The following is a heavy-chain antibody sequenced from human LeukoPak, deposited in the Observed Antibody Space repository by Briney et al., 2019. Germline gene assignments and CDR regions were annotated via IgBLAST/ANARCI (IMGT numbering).Heavy chain of an antibody. V-gene: IGHV4-59*11. CDR3: AKAGYISSFYECWFDP. Sequence: SETLSLTCTVSGGSITFHYWSWIRQPPGKGLEWIGYIHYSGSTHYNPSLKGRVTISVDTSKNQFSLNLTSVTAADTAVYYCAKAGYISSFYECWFDPWGQGTLVTVSS. CDR2: IHYSGST. J-gene: IGHJ5*02. CDR1: GGSITFHY. D-gene: IGHD6-13*01.